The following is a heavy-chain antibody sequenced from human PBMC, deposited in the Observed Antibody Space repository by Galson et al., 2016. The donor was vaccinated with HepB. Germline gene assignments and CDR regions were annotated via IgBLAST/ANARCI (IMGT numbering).Heavy chain of an antibody. CDR1: GFRFSSLW. J-gene: IGHJ4*02. Sequence: SCAASGFRFSSLWMSWVRQAPGKGLEWVALINQDGSVKHYVDSVKGRFIVSRDNAKNSLYLQMDSLRAEETALYYCLSDTGRGSPDSWDQGTLVTVSS. D-gene: IGHD1-14*01. CDR2: INQDGSVK. CDR3: LSDTGRGSPDS. V-gene: IGHV3-7*03.